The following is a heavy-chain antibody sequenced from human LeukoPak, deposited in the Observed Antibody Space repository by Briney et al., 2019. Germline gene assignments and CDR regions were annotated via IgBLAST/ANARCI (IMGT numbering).Heavy chain of an antibody. CDR2: IYYNGNT. CDR1: GGSISSSSYY. D-gene: IGHD6-13*01. CDR3: ARHLPIAAAGSWFDP. J-gene: IGHJ5*02. Sequence: PSETLSLTCTVSGGSISSSSYYWGWIRQPPGKGLEWIGSIYYNGNTYYDPSLKSRVTISVDTSKKQFSLNLSSVTAADTAVYYCARHLPIAAAGSWFDPWGQGTLVTVSS. V-gene: IGHV4-39*01.